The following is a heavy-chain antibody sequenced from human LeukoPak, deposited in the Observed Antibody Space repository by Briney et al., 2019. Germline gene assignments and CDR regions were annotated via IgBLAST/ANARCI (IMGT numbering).Heavy chain of an antibody. CDR2: IYSGGRT. Sequence: GGSLRLSCVVTGFNVSNTYMSWVRQAPGKGLEWVSVIYSGGRTYYADSVRGRFTISRDNFKNTLYLQMNSLTVEDTAIYYCAKVWSDSNGWFHFDCWGQGTLVTVSS. V-gene: IGHV3-53*01. D-gene: IGHD5-18*01. CDR1: GFNVSNTY. CDR3: AKVWSDSNGWFHFDC. J-gene: IGHJ4*02.